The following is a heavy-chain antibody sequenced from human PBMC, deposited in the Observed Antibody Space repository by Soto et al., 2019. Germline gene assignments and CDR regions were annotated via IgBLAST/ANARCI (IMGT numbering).Heavy chain of an antibody. D-gene: IGHD2-15*01. CDR2: IRYDGSNI. J-gene: IGHJ4*02. CDR3: ARDGIGGTNFRGYLDY. Sequence: GGSLRLSCAASGSIFRGYGMHWVRQAPGKGLEWVAVIRYDGSNINYADSVMDRFTISRDNSKNTLYLEMNSLRAEDTAVYYCARDGIGGTNFRGYLDYWGQGNLVTVSS. CDR1: GSIFRGYG. V-gene: IGHV3-33*01.